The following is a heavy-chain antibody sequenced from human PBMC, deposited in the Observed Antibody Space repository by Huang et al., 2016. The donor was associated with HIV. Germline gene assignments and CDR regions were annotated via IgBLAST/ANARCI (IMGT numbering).Heavy chain of an antibody. J-gene: IGHJ4*02. CDR2: ISSSSSTI. D-gene: IGHD6-19*01. CDR1: GFAFSTYS. V-gene: IGHV3-48*01. CDR3: VRDWGIEQWLISGIFDY. Sequence: DVQLVESGGVLVQPGESLRLSCAASGFAFSTYSMNWGRQARVKGLEWVSYISSSSSTIYYADSVKGRVTISRDNAENSLYLQMNSLRGEDTAIYYCVRDWGIEQWLISGIFDYWGQGTLVTVSS.